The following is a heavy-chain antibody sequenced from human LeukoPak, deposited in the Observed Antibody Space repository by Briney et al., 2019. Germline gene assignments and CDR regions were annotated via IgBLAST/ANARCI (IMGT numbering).Heavy chain of an antibody. CDR3: ARDLDGFDY. J-gene: IGHJ4*02. CDR2: TYYRSRWYN. CDR1: GDTASSNSAA. Sequence: SQTLSLTCAISGDTASSNSAAWNWLRQSPSRGLEWLGRTYYRSRWYNDYAVSVKSRITISPDTSKNQFSLQLNSVTPEDTAVFYCARDLDGFDYWGQGTLVTVSS. V-gene: IGHV6-1*01.